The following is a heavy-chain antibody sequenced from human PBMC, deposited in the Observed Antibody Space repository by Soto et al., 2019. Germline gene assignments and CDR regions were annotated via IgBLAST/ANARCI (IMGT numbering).Heavy chain of an antibody. D-gene: IGHD2-21*02. CDR2: ISYDGSNK. J-gene: IGHJ3*02. Sequence: VGSLRLSCAASGFTFSSYGMHWVRQAPGKGLEWVAVISYDGSNKYYADSVKGRFTISRDNSKNTLYLQMNSLRAEDTAVYYCANGALGDWKPDAFDIWGQGTMVTVSS. CDR1: GFTFSSYG. CDR3: ANGALGDWKPDAFDI. V-gene: IGHV3-30*18.